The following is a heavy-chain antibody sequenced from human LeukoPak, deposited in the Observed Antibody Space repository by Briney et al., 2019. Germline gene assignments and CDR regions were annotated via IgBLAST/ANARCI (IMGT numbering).Heavy chain of an antibody. D-gene: IGHD6-6*01. Sequence: PSETLSLTCTVSGGSISGYYWSWIRQPPGKGLEWIGYIYYSGSTNYNPSLKSRVTISVDTSKNQFSLKLSSVTAADMAVYYCARHLELAGRPDYWGQGTLVTVSS. CDR3: ARHLELAGRPDY. CDR1: GGSISGYY. CDR2: IYYSGST. V-gene: IGHV4-59*08. J-gene: IGHJ4*02.